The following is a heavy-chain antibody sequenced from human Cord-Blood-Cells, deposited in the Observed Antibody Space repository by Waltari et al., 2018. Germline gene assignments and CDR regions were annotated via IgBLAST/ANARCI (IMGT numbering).Heavy chain of an antibody. CDR1: GFTFSSYW. Sequence: EVQLVESGGGLVQPGGSLRLSCAASGFTFSSYWRSWVRQAPGKGLEWVANINQEGSEKYYGDSVKGRFTISRDNANNSLYLQMNSLRAEDTAVYYCARRSFLAGAFDIWGQGTMVTVSS. CDR3: ARRSFLAGAFDI. D-gene: IGHD1-26*01. V-gene: IGHV3-7*01. J-gene: IGHJ3*02. CDR2: INQEGSEK.